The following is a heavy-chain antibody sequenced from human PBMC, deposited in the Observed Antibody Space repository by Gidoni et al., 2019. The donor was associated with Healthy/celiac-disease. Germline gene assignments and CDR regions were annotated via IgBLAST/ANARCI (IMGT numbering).Heavy chain of an antibody. CDR3: ARVRGGSGSYYTPYYYYGMDV. J-gene: IGHJ6*02. V-gene: IGHV3-30*01. D-gene: IGHD3-10*01. CDR1: GFTFSSYA. CDR2: ISYDGSNK. Sequence: QVQLVESGGGVVQPGRSLRLSCAASGFTFSSYAMHWVRQAPGKGLEWVAVISYDGSNKYYADSVKGRFTISRDNSKNTLYLQMNSLRAEDTAVYYCARVRGGSGSYYTPYYYYGMDVWGQGTTVTVSS.